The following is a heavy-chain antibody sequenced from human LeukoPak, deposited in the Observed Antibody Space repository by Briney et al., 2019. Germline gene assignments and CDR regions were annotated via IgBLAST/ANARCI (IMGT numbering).Heavy chain of an antibody. CDR2: ISGNRASL. Sequence: GGSLRLSCAASGFNFDDYVMPWVRQVPGKGLEWVSGISGNRASLGYADSVKGRFTISRDNAKNSLYLQMNSLRVEDTALYYCAKDETTWVTTPNYWGRGTLVTVSS. CDR1: GFNFDDYV. D-gene: IGHD4-17*01. J-gene: IGHJ4*02. V-gene: IGHV3-9*01. CDR3: AKDETTWVTTPNY.